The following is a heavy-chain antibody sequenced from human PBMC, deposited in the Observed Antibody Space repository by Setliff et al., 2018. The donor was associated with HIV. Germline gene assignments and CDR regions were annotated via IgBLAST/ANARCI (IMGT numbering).Heavy chain of an antibody. CDR2: IWYDGSNK. J-gene: IGHJ2*01. CDR3: ARYSYGYRWYLDL. D-gene: IGHD5-18*01. V-gene: IGHV3-33*01. Sequence: GESPKISCAASGFTFSSYGMHWVRQAPGKGLEWVAVIWYDGSNKYYADSVKGRFTISRDKSKKTLYLQMNSLRAEDTAVYYCARYSYGYRWYLDLWGRGTLVTVSS. CDR1: GFTFSSYG.